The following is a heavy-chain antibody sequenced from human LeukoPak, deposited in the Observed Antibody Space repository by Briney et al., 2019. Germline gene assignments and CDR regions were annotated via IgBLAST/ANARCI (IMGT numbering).Heavy chain of an antibody. CDR2: IYYSGST. CDR1: CGSISSSSYY. CDR3: ARQPEFLRDFDY. V-gene: IGHV4-39*01. Sequence: SETLSLTCTVSCGSISSSSYYWGWIRQPPGKGLEWIVSIYYSGSTYYHPSLKSRVTISVDTSKNQFALKLSSVTAADTAVYYCARQPEFLRDFDYWGQGTLVTVSS. J-gene: IGHJ4*02. D-gene: IGHD1-14*01.